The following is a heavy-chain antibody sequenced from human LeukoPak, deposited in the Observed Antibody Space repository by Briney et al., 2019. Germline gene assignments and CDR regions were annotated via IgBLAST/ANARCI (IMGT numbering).Heavy chain of an antibody. V-gene: IGHV4-34*12. CDR1: GGSFNDYY. Sequence: SETLPLTCAVFGGSFNDYYWSWIRQPPGKGLEWIAEIIHSGGTNYNPSLKSRVTISIDTSKNQFSLKLRSVTAADTAVYYCANRFRSGGLAIWGQGTMVTVSS. J-gene: IGHJ3*02. CDR3: ANRFRSGGLAI. D-gene: IGHD2-15*01. CDR2: IIHSGGT.